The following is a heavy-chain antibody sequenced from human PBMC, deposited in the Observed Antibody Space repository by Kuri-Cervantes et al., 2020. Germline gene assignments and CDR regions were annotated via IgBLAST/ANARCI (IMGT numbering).Heavy chain of an antibody. CDR3: ARLHERYSSGWLRPLDY. Sequence: GGSLRLSCAASGFSFSGYAIHWVRQAPGKGLEWVAVLSYGGTNQYYADSVKGRFTISRDNSKNTLYLQMNSLRAEDTAVYYCARLHERYSSGWLRPLDYWGQGTLVTVSS. CDR2: LSYGGTNQ. J-gene: IGHJ4*02. D-gene: IGHD6-19*01. V-gene: IGHV3-30-3*01. CDR1: GFSFSGYA.